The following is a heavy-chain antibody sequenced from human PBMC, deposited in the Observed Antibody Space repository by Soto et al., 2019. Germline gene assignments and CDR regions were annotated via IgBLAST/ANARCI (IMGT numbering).Heavy chain of an antibody. CDR3: ARVATRLQSMEVLEY. CDR2: LSFDGTAE. J-gene: IGHJ4*02. V-gene: IGHV3-30*03. Sequence: QVQLVESGGGVVQPGTSLRLSCKASGFIFRDYLIHWVRQAPGKGLEWLAVLSFDGTAEYYADSTRGRFTISRDIPKSTTYLVINNVRRDYTAMYYCARVATRLQSMEVLEYWGQGTLVTVPS. D-gene: IGHD2-21*02. CDR1: GFIFRDYL.